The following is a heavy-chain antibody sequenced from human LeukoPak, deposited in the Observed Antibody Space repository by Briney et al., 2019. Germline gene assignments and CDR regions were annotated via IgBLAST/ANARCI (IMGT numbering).Heavy chain of an antibody. CDR1: GGSISSSKW. CDR3: ATKYYDSSGYYDY. V-gene: IGHV4-4*02. Sequence: SGTLSLTCAVSGGSISSSKWWSWVRQPPGKGLEWIGEIYHSGSTNYNPSLKSRATISLDKSRNQFSLKLSSVTAADTAVYFCATKYYDSSGYYDYWGQGTLVTVSS. J-gene: IGHJ4*02. CDR2: IYHSGST. D-gene: IGHD3-22*01.